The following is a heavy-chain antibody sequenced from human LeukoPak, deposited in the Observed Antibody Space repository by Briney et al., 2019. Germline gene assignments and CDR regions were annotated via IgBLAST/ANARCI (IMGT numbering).Heavy chain of an antibody. Sequence: GGSLRLSCAASGFTFRSYWMHWVRQAPGKGLVWVSRINSDGSSTSYADSVKGRFTISRDNAKNTLYLQMNSLRVEDTAVYYCARGHCTNGVCFDYWGQGTLVTVSS. J-gene: IGHJ4*02. D-gene: IGHD2-8*01. CDR2: INSDGSST. CDR1: GFTFRSYW. CDR3: ARGHCTNGVCFDY. V-gene: IGHV3-74*01.